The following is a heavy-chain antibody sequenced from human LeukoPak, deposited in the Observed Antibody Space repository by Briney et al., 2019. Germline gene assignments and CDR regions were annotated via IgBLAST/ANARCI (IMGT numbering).Heavy chain of an antibody. CDR2: IYYSGST. V-gene: IGHV4-30-4*01. CDR3: ARDTRMSSGYHYFDL. D-gene: IGHD3-22*01. Sequence: SETLSLTCSVSGDSISSGDYYWSWVRQPPEKTLECIGYIYYSGSTYSNPSLRSRVTISVDTPNKQFSLKLSSVTAADTAVYYCARDTRMSSGYHYFDLWGQGTLVTVSS. J-gene: IGHJ4*02. CDR1: GDSISSGDYY.